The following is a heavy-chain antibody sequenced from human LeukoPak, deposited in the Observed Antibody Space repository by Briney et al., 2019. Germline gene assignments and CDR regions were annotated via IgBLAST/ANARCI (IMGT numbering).Heavy chain of an antibody. Sequence: GGSLRLSCAASGFTYSSSAMSWLGLAPGKGLECVSAISGNAGKTYYADSVKGRFTISRDNSKNTLFLQMNSLRAEDTAVYYCAKNSGWPLDYYYYGMDVWGQGTTVTVSS. J-gene: IGHJ6*02. CDR1: GFTYSSSA. D-gene: IGHD6-19*01. CDR3: AKNSGWPLDYYYYGMDV. CDR2: ISGNAGKT. V-gene: IGHV3-23*01.